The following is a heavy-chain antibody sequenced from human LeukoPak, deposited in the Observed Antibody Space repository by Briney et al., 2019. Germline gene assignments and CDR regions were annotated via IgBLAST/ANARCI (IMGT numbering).Heavy chain of an antibody. CDR3: ARNSSGNYFDY. D-gene: IGHD1-26*01. Sequence: SETLSLTCAVSGNSISNTYYWDWIRQPPGKELEWIGSIYNSGSTHYNPSLKSRVTISVDTSKNQFSLKLNSVTAADTAVYYCARNSSGNYFDYWGQGTLVTVSS. CDR2: IYNSGST. V-gene: IGHV4-38-2*01. J-gene: IGHJ4*02. CDR1: GNSISNTYY.